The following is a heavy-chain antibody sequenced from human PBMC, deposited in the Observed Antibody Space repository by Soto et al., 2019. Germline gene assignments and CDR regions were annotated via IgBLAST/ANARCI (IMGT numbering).Heavy chain of an antibody. D-gene: IGHD4-4*01. J-gene: IGHJ1*01. CDR2: IIPMFNTT. CDR1: VGTFSSSA. CDR3: ARDKEMSTTTEILY. Sequence: QVQLGQSGTEVKKPGSSVKVSCKASVGTFSSSAIRWLLQAHGQGLEWRGGIIPMFNTTNYAQRFQGRVTITAAKSTTTAYMELNSLKTEDTTVRSCARDKEMSTTTEILYWGHGTLVPGSS. V-gene: IGHV1-69*06.